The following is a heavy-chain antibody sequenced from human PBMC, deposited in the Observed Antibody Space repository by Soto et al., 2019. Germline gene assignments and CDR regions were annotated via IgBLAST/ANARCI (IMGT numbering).Heavy chain of an antibody. J-gene: IGHJ4*02. V-gene: IGHV4-30-4*08. D-gene: IGHD3-3*01. CDR2: IYYSGST. CDR3: ARGGPAFGVVTSVVY. Sequence: SETLSLTCTVSGGSISSGGYYWSWIRQHPGKGLEWIGYIYYSGSTYYNPSLKSRVTISVDTSKNQFSLKLSSVTAADTAVYYCARGGPAFGVVTSVVYWGQGTLVTVSS. CDR1: GGSISSGGYY.